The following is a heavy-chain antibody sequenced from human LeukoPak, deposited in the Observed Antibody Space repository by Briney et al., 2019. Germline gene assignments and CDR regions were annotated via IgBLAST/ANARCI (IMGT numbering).Heavy chain of an antibody. CDR2: IYYSGST. J-gene: IGHJ4*02. CDR1: GFSLITSGMC. V-gene: IGHV4-39*01. D-gene: IGHD3-22*01. CDR3: ARHYRYDSSGYYYHYFDY. Sequence: SGPTLVNPTQTLTLTCTFSGFSLITSGMCVSWIRQPPGKGLEWIGSIYYSGSTYYNPSLKSRVTISVDTSKNQFSLKLSSVTAADTAVYYCARHYRYDSSGYYYHYFDYWGQGTLVTVSS.